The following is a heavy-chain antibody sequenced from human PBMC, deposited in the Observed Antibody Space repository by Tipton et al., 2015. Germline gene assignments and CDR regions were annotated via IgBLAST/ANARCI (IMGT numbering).Heavy chain of an antibody. D-gene: IGHD4-23*01. Sequence: TLSLTCTVSGGSISGYYWSWIRQPPGEGLEWIGEINESGSTNYNSSLKNRVTVSVDTSLNHLSLYLTSVTATDTAVYYCARARGRHGGLFDSWGQGTLVTVSS. J-gene: IGHJ4*02. CDR1: GGSISGYY. V-gene: IGHV4-34*01. CDR2: INESGST. CDR3: ARARGRHGGLFDS.